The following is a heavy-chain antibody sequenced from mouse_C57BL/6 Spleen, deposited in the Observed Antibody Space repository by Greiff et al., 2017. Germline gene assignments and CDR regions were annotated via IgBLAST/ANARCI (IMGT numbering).Heavy chain of an antibody. CDR1: GFTFSDYY. J-gene: IGHJ4*01. Sequence: EVQLQESEGGLVQPGSSMKLSCTASGFTFSDYYMAWVRQVPEKGLEWVANINYDGSSTYYLDSLKSRFIISRDNAKNILYLQMSSLKSEDTATYYCARGGYYSNYEADAMDYWGQGTSVTVSS. V-gene: IGHV5-16*01. CDR3: ARGGYYSNYEADAMDY. CDR2: INYDGSST. D-gene: IGHD2-5*01.